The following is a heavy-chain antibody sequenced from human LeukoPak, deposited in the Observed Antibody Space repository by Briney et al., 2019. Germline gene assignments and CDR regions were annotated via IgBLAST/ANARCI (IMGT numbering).Heavy chain of an antibody. D-gene: IGHD2-2*01. J-gene: IGHJ4*02. CDR2: NKSKTDGGTT. CDR1: GFTFSNAW. CDR3: TTDIVVVPAAIDFDY. Sequence: PGGSLRLSCAASGFTFSNAWMSWVRQAPGKGLEWVGRNKSKTDGGTTDYAAPVKGRFTISRDDSKNTLYLQMNGLKTEDTAVYYCTTDIVVVPAAIDFDYWGQGTLVTVSS. V-gene: IGHV3-15*01.